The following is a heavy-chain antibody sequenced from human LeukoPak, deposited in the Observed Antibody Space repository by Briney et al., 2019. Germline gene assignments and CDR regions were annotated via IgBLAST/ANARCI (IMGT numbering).Heavy chain of an antibody. CDR1: GFTFSSYG. J-gene: IGHJ4*02. Sequence: GGSLRLSCAASGFTFSSYGMHWVRQAPGKGLEWVAVISSDGSNEYYANSVKGRFTISRDNSQNTHFLQMDSLRPEDTAIYYCAKEEAGYCSGGRCYSLNYWGQGTLVTVSS. CDR2: ISSDGSNE. D-gene: IGHD2-15*01. CDR3: AKEEAGYCSGGRCYSLNY. V-gene: IGHV3-30*18.